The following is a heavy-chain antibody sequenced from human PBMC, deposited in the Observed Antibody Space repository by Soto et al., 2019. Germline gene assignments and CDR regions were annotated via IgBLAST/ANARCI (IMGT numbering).Heavy chain of an antibody. D-gene: IGHD7-27*01. Sequence: SETLSLTCAVYGGSFSGYYWIWIRQPPGKGLEWIGEINHSGSTNYNPSLKSRVTISVDTSKNQFSLKLSSVTAADTAVYYCARVLGNYYYYGMDVWGQGTTVTVSS. J-gene: IGHJ6*02. CDR3: ARVLGNYYYYGMDV. CDR2: INHSGST. CDR1: GGSFSGYY. V-gene: IGHV4-34*01.